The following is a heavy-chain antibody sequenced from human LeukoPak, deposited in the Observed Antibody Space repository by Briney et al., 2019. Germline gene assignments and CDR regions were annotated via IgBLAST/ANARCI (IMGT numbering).Heavy chain of an antibody. CDR1: GGSISSTYYY. Sequence: SETLSLTCTVSGGSISSTYYYWGWIRQPPGKGLERIGNFHYSGSNSYNPSLKSRVTISVDTSKNQFSLRLSSVTAADTAVYYCARQVTFGYAYAYYFDYWGQGTLVTVSS. V-gene: IGHV4-39*01. J-gene: IGHJ4*02. CDR2: FHYSGSN. D-gene: IGHD3-16*01. CDR3: ARQVTFGYAYAYYFDY.